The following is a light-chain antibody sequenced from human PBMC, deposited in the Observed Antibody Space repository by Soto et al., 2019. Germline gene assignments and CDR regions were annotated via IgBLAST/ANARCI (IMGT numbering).Light chain of an antibody. J-gene: IGKJ5*01. CDR1: QSVSSSY. Sequence: EIVMSLSLATLSVYPGERATLSCRASQSVSSSYLAWYQQKPGQAPRLLIYGASTRATGIPARFSGSGSGTEFTLTISSLQSEDFADYYCQQYNKWPPITFGQGRLLAVK. CDR2: GAS. CDR3: QQYNKWPPIT. V-gene: IGKV3-15*01.